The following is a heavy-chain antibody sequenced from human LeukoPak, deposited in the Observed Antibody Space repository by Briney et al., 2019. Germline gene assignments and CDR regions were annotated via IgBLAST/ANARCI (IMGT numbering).Heavy chain of an antibody. CDR2: ISSSSSYI. J-gene: IGHJ4*02. Sequence: KAGGSLRLSCAASGFTFSSYSMNWVRQAPGKGLEWVSSISSSSSYIYYADSVKGRFTISRDNAKNSLYLQMNSLGAEDTAVYYCARGSLPSSFDYWGQGTLVTVSS. V-gene: IGHV3-21*01. CDR3: ARGSLPSSFDY. CDR1: GFTFSSYS. D-gene: IGHD2-15*01.